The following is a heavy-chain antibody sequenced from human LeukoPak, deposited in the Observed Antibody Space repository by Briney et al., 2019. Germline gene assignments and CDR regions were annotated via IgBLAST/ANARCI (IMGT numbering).Heavy chain of an antibody. CDR1: GFTFSSYS. J-gene: IGHJ1*01. D-gene: IGHD5-12*01. CDR2: ISSSSSTI. Sequence: PGGSLRLSCAASGFTFSSYSMNWVRQAPGKGLEWVSYISSSSSTIYYADSVKGRFTISRDNAKNSLYLQMNSLRAEDTAVYYCARHNWLPEAYFQHWGQGNLVTVSS. V-gene: IGHV3-48*01. CDR3: ARHNWLPEAYFQH.